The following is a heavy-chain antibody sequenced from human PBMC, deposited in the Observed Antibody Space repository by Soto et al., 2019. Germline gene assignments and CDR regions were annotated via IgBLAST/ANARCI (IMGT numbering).Heavy chain of an antibody. CDR2: IFSNDEK. CDR1: GFSLSNAGLG. D-gene: IGHD6-13*01. J-gene: IGHJ5*02. CDR3: ASTYSTSWYWFDP. V-gene: IGHV2-26*04. Sequence: QVTVKESGPVLVKPTETLTLTCTVSGFSLSNAGLGVSWIRQPPGKALEWLAHIFSNDEKSYNTSLKSRLTISKDTSKSQVVLTMTNMDPVDTATYYCASTYSTSWYWFDPWGQGTLVTVSS.